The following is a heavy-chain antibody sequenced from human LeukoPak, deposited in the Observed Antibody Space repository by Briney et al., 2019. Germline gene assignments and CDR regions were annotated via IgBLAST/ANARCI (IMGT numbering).Heavy chain of an antibody. Sequence: PGGSLRLSCAASGFIFNKAWTNWVRQAPGKGPERVGRIKSKNDGGTAEYGSPVKGRFTISRDDSKNKLYMQMKRLISDDTAIYYCTPVMVEDRGFWGQGTLVTVSS. J-gene: IGHJ4*02. CDR3: TPVMVEDRGF. V-gene: IGHV3-15*01. CDR1: GFIFNKAW. CDR2: IKSKNDGGTA. D-gene: IGHD2-15*01.